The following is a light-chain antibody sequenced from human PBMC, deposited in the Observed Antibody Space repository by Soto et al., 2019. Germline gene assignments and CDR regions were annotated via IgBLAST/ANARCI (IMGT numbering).Light chain of an antibody. V-gene: IGKV3-20*01. CDR1: QSVSSTF. CDR3: QQYGSSPWT. J-gene: IGKJ1*01. Sequence: EIVLTQSPATLSLSTREGATLSCRASQSVSSTFLAWYQHKPGRPPRLLIYGASSRATDIPDRFSGGGSGTDFTLTIIRLEPEDFAVYYCQQYGSSPWTFGQGTKVDIK. CDR2: GAS.